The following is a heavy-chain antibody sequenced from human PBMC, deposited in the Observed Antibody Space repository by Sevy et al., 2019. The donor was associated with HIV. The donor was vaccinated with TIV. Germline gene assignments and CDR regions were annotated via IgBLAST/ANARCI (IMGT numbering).Heavy chain of an antibody. CDR3: ATVIAAAGTEAH. V-gene: IGHV4-38-2*01. J-gene: IGHJ4*02. Sequence: SETLSLTCAVSGYSISSGYYWGWIRQPPGKGLEWIGSLYHSGSTYYNPSLKSRVTISVDTSKNQFSLKLSSVTAADTAVYYCATVIAAAGTEAHWGQGTLVTVSS. CDR1: GYSISSGYY. D-gene: IGHD6-13*01. CDR2: LYHSGST.